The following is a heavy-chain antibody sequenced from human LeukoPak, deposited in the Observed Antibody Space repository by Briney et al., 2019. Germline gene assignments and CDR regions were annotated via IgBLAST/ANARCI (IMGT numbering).Heavy chain of an antibody. CDR3: ARAGDLSGTTEGYFDY. CDR1: GGSISRGSYY. Sequence: SQTLSLTCIVSGGSISRGSYYWNWIRQPAGKGLEWMGRVYNSGSTNYNPSLKSRVTISTDMSKNQFSLKLSSVTAEDTAVYYCARAGDLSGTTEGYFDYWGQGTLVTVSS. CDR2: VYNSGST. D-gene: IGHD1-7*01. V-gene: IGHV4-61*02. J-gene: IGHJ4*02.